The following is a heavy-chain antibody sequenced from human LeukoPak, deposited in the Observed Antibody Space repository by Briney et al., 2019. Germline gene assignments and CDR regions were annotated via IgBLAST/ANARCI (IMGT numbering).Heavy chain of an antibody. J-gene: IGHJ6*03. CDR1: GYTFTSYD. D-gene: IGHD5-24*01. V-gene: IGHV1-8*01. CDR3: ARGQYVATIFHYYYYMDV. Sequence: ASVKVSCKASGYTFTSYDINWVRQATGQGLEWMGWMNPNSGNTGYAQKFQGRVTMTRNTSISTAYMELSSLRSEDTAVYYCARGQYVATIFHYYYYMDVWGKGTTVTVSS. CDR2: MNPNSGNT.